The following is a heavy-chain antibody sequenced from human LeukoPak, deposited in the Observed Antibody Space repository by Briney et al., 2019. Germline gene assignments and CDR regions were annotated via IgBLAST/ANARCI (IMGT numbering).Heavy chain of an antibody. CDR2: ISGSGGST. D-gene: IGHD6-19*01. J-gene: IGHJ4*02. Sequence: GGSLRLSCAASGFTFSSYAMSWVRQAPGKGLEWVSAISGSGGSTYYADSVKGRFTISRDNSKNTLHLQMNSLRAEDTAIYYCSKQIAVAATGVRYFDYWGQGTLVTVSS. CDR3: SKQIAVAATGVRYFDY. V-gene: IGHV3-23*01. CDR1: GFTFSSYA.